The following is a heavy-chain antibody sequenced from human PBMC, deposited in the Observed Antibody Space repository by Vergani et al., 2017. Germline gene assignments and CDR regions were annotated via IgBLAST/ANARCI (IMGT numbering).Heavy chain of an antibody. D-gene: IGHD3-3*01. J-gene: IGHJ6*03. CDR3: ARDLRGGKYYDFQANYYYYMDV. CDR2: ISSSSSYI. Sequence: EVQLVESGGGLVKPGGSLRLPCAASGFTFSSYSMNWVRQAPGKGLEWVSSISSSSSYIYYADSVKGRFTISRDNAKNSLYLQMNSLGAEDTAVYYCARDLRGGKYYDFQANYYYYMDVWGKGTTVTVSS. CDR1: GFTFSSYS. V-gene: IGHV3-21*01.